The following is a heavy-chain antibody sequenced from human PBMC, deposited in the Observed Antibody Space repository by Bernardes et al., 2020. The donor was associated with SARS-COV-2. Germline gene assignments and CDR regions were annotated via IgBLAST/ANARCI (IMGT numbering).Heavy chain of an antibody. Sequence: SETLSLTCSVSGGSISSLSFYWGWFRQPTGKGLEWIGSTRYSGSTYYNPSLESRVTTSLDTSKNEFSLKLTSVTAADTAVYYCARRSGTTLTYHWFDPWGQGILVTVSS. CDR2: TRYSGST. J-gene: IGHJ5*02. CDR1: GGSISSLSFY. CDR3: ARRSGTTLTYHWFDP. D-gene: IGHD4-17*01. V-gene: IGHV4-39*01.